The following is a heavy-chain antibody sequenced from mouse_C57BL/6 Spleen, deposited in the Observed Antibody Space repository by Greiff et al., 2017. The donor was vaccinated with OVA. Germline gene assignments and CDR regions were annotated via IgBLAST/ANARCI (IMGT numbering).Heavy chain of an antibody. CDR1: GFTFSDYY. J-gene: IGHJ2*01. V-gene: IGHV5-16*01. Sequence: EVMLVESEGGLVQPGSSMKLSCTASGFTFSDYYMAWVRQVPEKGLEWVANINYDGSSTYYLDSLKSRFIISRDNAKNILYLQMSSLKSEDTATYYCAKEGDYTFLYYFDYWGQGTTLTVSS. D-gene: IGHD2-4*01. CDR2: INYDGSST. CDR3: AKEGDYTFLYYFDY.